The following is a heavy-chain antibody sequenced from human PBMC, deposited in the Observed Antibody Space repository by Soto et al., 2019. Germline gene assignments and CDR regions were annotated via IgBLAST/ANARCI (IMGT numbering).Heavy chain of an antibody. CDR2: IYYSGSI. CDR3: ARSRLWEQHFDS. V-gene: IGHV4-31*03. D-gene: IGHD1-26*01. Sequence: SETLSLTCTVSGGSMTSEGYYWSWIRQLPGKGPEWIGYIYYSGSIFYNPFLKSRASISAHSSKKQFSLKLSSVTAADTAVYYCARSRLWEQHFDSWGQGTLVTVSS. J-gene: IGHJ4*02. CDR1: GGSMTSEGYY.